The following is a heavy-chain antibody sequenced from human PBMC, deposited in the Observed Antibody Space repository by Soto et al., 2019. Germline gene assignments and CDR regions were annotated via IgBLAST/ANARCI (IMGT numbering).Heavy chain of an antibody. V-gene: IGHV4-39*01. CDR1: GDSISSGSYY. J-gene: IGHJ5*02. CDR2: IFYSGST. Sequence: SETLSLTCTVSGDSISSGSYYWDWIRQPPGKGLEWIGNIFYSGSTLYKPSLKGRVSIDVDTSSNQFSLRLTSVTAADTAVYFCARSGGYSGYDHFFDPWGHGTLVTVSS. CDR3: ARSGGYSGYDHFFDP. D-gene: IGHD5-12*01.